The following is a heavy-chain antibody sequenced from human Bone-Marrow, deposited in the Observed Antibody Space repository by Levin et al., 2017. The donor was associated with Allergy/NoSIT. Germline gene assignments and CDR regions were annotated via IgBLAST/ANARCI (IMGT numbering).Heavy chain of an antibody. CDR2: MNPNSGNT. CDR3: AREGEVWIAARPDDYYYYMDV. J-gene: IGHJ6*03. D-gene: IGHD6-6*01. CDR1: GYTFTSYD. Sequence: ASVKVSCKASGYTFTSYDINWVRQATGQGLEWMGWMNPNSGNTGYAQKFQGRVTMTRNTSISTAYMELSSLRSEDTAVYYCAREGEVWIAARPDDYYYYMDVWGKGTTVTVSS. V-gene: IGHV1-8*01.